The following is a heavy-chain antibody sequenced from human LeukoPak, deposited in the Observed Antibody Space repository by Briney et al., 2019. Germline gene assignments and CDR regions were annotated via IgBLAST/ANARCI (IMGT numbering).Heavy chain of an antibody. CDR1: GGSISSYY. Sequence: SETLSLTCTVSGGSISSYYWSWIRQPAGKGLEWIGRIYTSGSTNYNPSLKSRVTMSVDTSRNQFSLKLSSVTAADTAVYYCASEVAAAGTFDYWGQGTLVTVSS. J-gene: IGHJ4*02. CDR2: IYTSGST. V-gene: IGHV4-4*07. D-gene: IGHD6-13*01. CDR3: ASEVAAAGTFDY.